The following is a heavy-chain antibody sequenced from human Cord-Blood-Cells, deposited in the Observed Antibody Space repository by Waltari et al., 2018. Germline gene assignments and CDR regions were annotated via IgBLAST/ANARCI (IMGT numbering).Heavy chain of an antibody. CDR1: GGSISSGDYY. CDR3: ARTLPITIFGVVIRHDAFDI. J-gene: IGHJ3*02. V-gene: IGHV4-30-4*08. D-gene: IGHD3-3*01. CDR2: IYYSGST. Sequence: QVQLQESGPGLVKPSQTLSLTCTVSGGSISSGDYYWSWIRQPPGKGLEWIGYIYYSGSTYNSPTLKSRVTIAVDTSTNQFSLKLSSLTAADTAVYYCARTLPITIFGVVIRHDAFDIWGQGTMVTVSS.